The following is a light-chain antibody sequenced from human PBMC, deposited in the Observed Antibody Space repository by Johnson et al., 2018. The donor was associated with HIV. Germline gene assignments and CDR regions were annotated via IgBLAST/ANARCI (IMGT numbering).Light chain of an antibody. V-gene: IGLV1-51*02. Sequence: QSVLTQPPSVSAAPGQKVTISCSGSSSNIGNNYVSWYQQLPGTAPKLLIYENNKRPSGIPDRFSGSKSGTSATLGITGLQTGDEADYYCGTWDSSLMAYVFRTGTKVTVL. J-gene: IGLJ1*01. CDR2: ENN. CDR1: SSNIGNNY. CDR3: GTWDSSLMAYV.